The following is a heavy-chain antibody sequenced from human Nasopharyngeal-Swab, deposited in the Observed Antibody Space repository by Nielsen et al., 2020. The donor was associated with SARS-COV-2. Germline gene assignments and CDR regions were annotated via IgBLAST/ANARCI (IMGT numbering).Heavy chain of an antibody. CDR1: GFSFRSYW. Sequence: GESLKISCAASGFSFRSYWMHWVRQAPGKGLVWVSCINSAGTTTRSADSVKGRFTVSRDNAKNTLYLEMNSLRADDTAVYYCARRLVWFGEAHYYYYGMDVWGQGTTVTVSS. D-gene: IGHD3-10*01. V-gene: IGHV3-74*01. CDR3: ARRLVWFGEAHYYYYGMDV. CDR2: INSAGTTT. J-gene: IGHJ6*02.